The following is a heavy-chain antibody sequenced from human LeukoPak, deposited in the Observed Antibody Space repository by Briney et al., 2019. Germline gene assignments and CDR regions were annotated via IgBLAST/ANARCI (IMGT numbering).Heavy chain of an antibody. D-gene: IGHD3-22*01. CDR2: IRSNSDGGTI. CDR1: GFTFSNAW. J-gene: IGHJ5*02. V-gene: IGHV3-15*07. CDR3: ATVFYDST. Sequence: GGSLRLSCATSGFTFSNAWMNWVRQAPGKGLEWVGRIRSNSDGGTIDYAAPVKGRFTLSRDDSKTTLYLQMNSLQTEDTAVYYCATVFYDSTWGQGTLVTVSS.